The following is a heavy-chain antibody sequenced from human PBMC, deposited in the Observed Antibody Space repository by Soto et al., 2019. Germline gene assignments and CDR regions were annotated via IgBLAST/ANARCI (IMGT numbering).Heavy chain of an antibody. Sequence: QVQLQESGPGLVKPSGTLSLTCAVSGGSISSSNWWSWVRQPPGKGLEWIGEIYHSGSTNYNPSLRSRVTISVDKSKNRFSLKLSSVTAADTAVYYCARSRLYYDYVWGSYRAGGGAFDIWGQGTMVTVSS. V-gene: IGHV4-4*02. J-gene: IGHJ3*02. CDR2: IYHSGST. CDR3: ARSRLYYDYVWGSYRAGGGAFDI. D-gene: IGHD3-16*02. CDR1: GGSISSSNW.